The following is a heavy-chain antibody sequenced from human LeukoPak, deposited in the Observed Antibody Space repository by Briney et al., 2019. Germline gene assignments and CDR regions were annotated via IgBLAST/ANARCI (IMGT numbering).Heavy chain of an antibody. Sequence: PGGSLRLSCAASGFTVSNNYMSWVRQAPGKGLEWVSVIYRGGSTYYADSVKGRFTISRDNSKNTLYLEMNSLRAEDTAVYYCARGAPSTGYSLCDYWGQGTLVTVSS. J-gene: IGHJ4*02. CDR1: GFTVSNNY. CDR3: ARGAPSTGYSLCDY. V-gene: IGHV3-66*01. D-gene: IGHD3-22*01. CDR2: IYRGGST.